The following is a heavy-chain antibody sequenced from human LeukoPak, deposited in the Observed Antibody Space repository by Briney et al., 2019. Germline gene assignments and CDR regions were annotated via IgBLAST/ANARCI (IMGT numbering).Heavy chain of an antibody. CDR3: ARSPIGYCGSTSCSYYFDY. CDR2: INAGNGNT. V-gene: IGHV1-3*01. D-gene: IGHD2-2*01. Sequence: ASVKVSCKASGYTFTSYAMHWVRQAPGQRLEWMGWINAGNGNTKYSQKCQGRVTITRETSASTAYMELSSLRSEDTAVYYCARSPIGYCGSTSCSYYFDYWGQGTLVTVSS. CDR1: GYTFTSYA. J-gene: IGHJ4*02.